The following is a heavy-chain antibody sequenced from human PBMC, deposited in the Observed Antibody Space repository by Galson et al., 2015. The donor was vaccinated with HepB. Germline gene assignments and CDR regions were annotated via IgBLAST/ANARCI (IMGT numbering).Heavy chain of an antibody. Sequence: SLRLSCAATGFTFSSYSRNWLRQAPGKGLEWVSFISSNSHYIYYRDSVKGRFTISRDNAKNSVYLQMNSLGVEDTAVYYCARSLVTIFAVFTIPPDYWGQGTLVTVSS. CDR2: ISSNSHYI. V-gene: IGHV3-21*01. D-gene: IGHD3-3*01. CDR1: GFTFSSYS. J-gene: IGHJ4*02. CDR3: ARSLVTIFAVFTIPPDY.